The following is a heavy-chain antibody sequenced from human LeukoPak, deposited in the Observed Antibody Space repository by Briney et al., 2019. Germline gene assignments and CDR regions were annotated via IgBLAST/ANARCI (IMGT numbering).Heavy chain of an antibody. J-gene: IGHJ3*02. CDR2: IRSKANSYAT. D-gene: IGHD1-20*01. V-gene: IGHV3-73*01. Sequence: GGSLRLSCAAPGFTFSGSAMHWVRQASGKGLEWVGRIRSKANSYATAYAASVKGRFTISRDNSKNTLYLQMNSLRAEDTAVYFCAKDEEVTGTNLGLILDAFDIWGQGTMVTVSS. CDR1: GFTFSGSA. CDR3: AKDEEVTGTNLGLILDAFDI.